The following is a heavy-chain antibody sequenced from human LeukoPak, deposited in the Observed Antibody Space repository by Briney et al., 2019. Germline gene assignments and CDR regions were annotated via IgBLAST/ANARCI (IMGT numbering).Heavy chain of an antibody. V-gene: IGHV1-18*01. CDR3: AIYGSGSYGYFDY. CDR2: ISAYNGNT. D-gene: IGHD3-10*01. CDR1: GYTFTSYG. Sequence: ASVKVSCKASGYTFTSYGISWVRQAPGQGLEWMGWISAYNGNTNYAQKFQGRVTITADKSTSTAYMELSSLRSEDTAVYYCAIYGSGSYGYFDYWGQGTLVTVSS. J-gene: IGHJ4*02.